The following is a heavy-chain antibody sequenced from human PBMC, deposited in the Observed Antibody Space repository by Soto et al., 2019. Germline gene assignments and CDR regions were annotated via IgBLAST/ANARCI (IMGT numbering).Heavy chain of an antibody. J-gene: IGHJ4*02. CDR1: GYTFAISY. CDR3: ARAGLRRPFDY. Sequence: GASVKVSCKASGYTFAISYMHWARQAPGQGLEWMGIINPSGGSTSYAQKFQGRVTMTRDTSTSTVYMELSSLRSEDTAVYYCARAGLRRPFDYWGQGTLVTVSS. CDR2: INPSGGST. V-gene: IGHV1-46*03.